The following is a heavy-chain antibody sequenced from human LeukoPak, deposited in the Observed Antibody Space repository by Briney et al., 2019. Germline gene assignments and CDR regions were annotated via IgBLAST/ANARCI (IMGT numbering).Heavy chain of an antibody. D-gene: IGHD6-6*01. CDR2: IWYDGSNK. V-gene: IGHV3-33*01. CDR3: ARVGSSSSGGPDY. CDR1: GFTFSSYG. Sequence: GGSLRLSCAASGFTFSSYGMHWVRQAPGKGLEWVAVIWYDGSNKYYADSVKGRFTISRDNAKNSLYLQMNSLRAEDTAVYYCARVGSSSSGGPDYWGQGTLVTVSS. J-gene: IGHJ4*02.